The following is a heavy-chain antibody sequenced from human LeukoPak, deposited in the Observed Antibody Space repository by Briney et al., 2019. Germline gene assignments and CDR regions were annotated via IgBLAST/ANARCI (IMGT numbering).Heavy chain of an antibody. V-gene: IGHV3-21*01. Sequence: GGSLRLSCAASGFTFSSYSMNWVRQAPGKGLEWVSSISSSSSYIYYADSVKGRFTISRDNARNSLYLQMNSLRAEGTAVYYCARDDAFTFGNYGMDVWGQGTTVTVSS. CDR2: ISSSSSYI. CDR1: GFTFSSYS. D-gene: IGHD3-16*01. J-gene: IGHJ6*02. CDR3: ARDDAFTFGNYGMDV.